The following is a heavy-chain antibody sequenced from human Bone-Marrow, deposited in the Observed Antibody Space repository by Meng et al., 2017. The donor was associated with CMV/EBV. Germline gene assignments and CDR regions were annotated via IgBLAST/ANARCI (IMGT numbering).Heavy chain of an antibody. D-gene: IGHD2-2*01. CDR3: ARYCSSTSCYLYYYYGMDV. CDR1: GGTFSSYA. CDR2: IIPIFGTA. V-gene: IGHV1-69*05. J-gene: IGHJ6*02. Sequence: SVKVSCKASGGTFSSYAISWVRQAPGQGLEWMGGIIPIFGTANYAQKLQGRVTMTTDTSTSTAYMELRSLRSDDTAVYYCARYCSSTSCYLYYYYGMDVWGQGTTVTVSS.